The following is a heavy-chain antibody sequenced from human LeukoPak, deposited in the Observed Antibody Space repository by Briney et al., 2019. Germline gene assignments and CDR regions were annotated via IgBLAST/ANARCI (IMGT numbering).Heavy chain of an antibody. V-gene: IGHV3-7*01. CDR2: IKKDGSDT. CDR3: ARTEAFDY. Sequence: GGSLRLSCAASGFTFTSYWMSWVRQAPGKGLEWVANIKKDGSDTYYVDSVKGRFTISRDNARNSLYLQMNSLRAEDTAVYYCARTEAFDYWGQGTLVTVSS. CDR1: GFTFTSYW. J-gene: IGHJ4*02.